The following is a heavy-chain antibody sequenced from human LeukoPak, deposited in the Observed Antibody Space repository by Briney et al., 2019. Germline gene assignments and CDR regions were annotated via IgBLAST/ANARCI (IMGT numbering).Heavy chain of an antibody. CDR1: GFTFSSYA. CDR3: ARSGGDYAFDI. Sequence: GRSLRLSCAASGFTFSSYAMHWVRQAPGKGLEGVAVISYDGSNKYYADSVKGRFTISRDNSKNTLYLQMSSLRAEDTAVYYCARSGGDYAFDIWGQGTMVTVSS. J-gene: IGHJ3*02. D-gene: IGHD2-21*02. CDR2: ISYDGSNK. V-gene: IGHV3-30*04.